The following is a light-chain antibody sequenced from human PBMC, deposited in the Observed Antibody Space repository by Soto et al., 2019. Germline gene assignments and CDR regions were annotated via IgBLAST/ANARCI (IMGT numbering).Light chain of an antibody. CDR1: SSNIGSNY. Sequence: QSVLTQPPSASGTPGQRGTISCSGSSSNIGSNYVYWYQQVPGTAPKLLIYRNNQRPSGLPDRFSGSKSGTSASLAISGLRSEDEADYYCAAWDDSLSAWVFGGGTKVTVL. CDR3: AAWDDSLSAWV. V-gene: IGLV1-47*01. J-gene: IGLJ3*02. CDR2: RNN.